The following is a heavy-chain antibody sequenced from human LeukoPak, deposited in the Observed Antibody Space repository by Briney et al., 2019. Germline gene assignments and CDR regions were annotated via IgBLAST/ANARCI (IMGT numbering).Heavy chain of an antibody. Sequence: SVKVSCKASGGTFSSYAISWVRQAPGQGLGWMGGIIPIFGTANYAQKFQGRVTITADESTSTAYMELSSLRSEDTAVYYCARSPLVLFSDAFDIWGQGTMVTVSS. CDR2: IIPIFGTA. D-gene: IGHD6-13*01. CDR3: ARSPLVLFSDAFDI. CDR1: GGTFSSYA. V-gene: IGHV1-69*13. J-gene: IGHJ3*02.